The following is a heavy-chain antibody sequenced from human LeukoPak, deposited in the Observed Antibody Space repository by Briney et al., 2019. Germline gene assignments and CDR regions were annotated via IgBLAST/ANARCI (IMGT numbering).Heavy chain of an antibody. Sequence: SEALSLTCTVSGGSISSSSYYWGWIRQPPGKGLEWIGSIYYSGSTYYNPSLKSRVTISVDTSKNQFSLKLSSVTAADTAVYYCARRVVVTATNWFDPWGQGTLVTVSS. CDR1: GGSISSSSYY. V-gene: IGHV4-39*01. CDR3: ARRVVVTATNWFDP. D-gene: IGHD2-21*02. J-gene: IGHJ5*02. CDR2: IYYSGST.